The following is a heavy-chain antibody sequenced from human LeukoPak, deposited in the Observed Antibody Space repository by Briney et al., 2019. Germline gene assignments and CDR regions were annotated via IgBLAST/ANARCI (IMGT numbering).Heavy chain of an antibody. J-gene: IGHJ3*02. CDR3: AKAPSLLDAFDI. CDR1: GFTFDDYA. Sequence: PGGSLRLSCAASGFTFDDYAMHWVRQAPGKGLEWVSGISWNSGSIGYADSVKGRFTISRDNAKNSLYLQMNSLRAEDTALYYCAKAPSLLDAFDIWGQGTMVTVSS. CDR2: ISWNSGSI. V-gene: IGHV3-9*01.